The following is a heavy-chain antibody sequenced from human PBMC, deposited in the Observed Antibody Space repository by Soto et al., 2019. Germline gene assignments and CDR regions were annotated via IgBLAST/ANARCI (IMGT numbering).Heavy chain of an antibody. Sequence: SRPTLGNATQTLTLTCTFSGFSLSTSGVGVGWIRQPPGKALEWLALIYWDDDKRYSPSLKSRLTITKDTSKNQVVLTMTNMDPVDTATYYCAHSINSYGSGSYYRYYFDYWGQGTLVTVS. CDR3: AHSINSYGSGSYYRYYFDY. J-gene: IGHJ4*02. CDR2: IYWDDDK. CDR1: GFSLSTSGVG. V-gene: IGHV2-5*02. D-gene: IGHD3-10*01.